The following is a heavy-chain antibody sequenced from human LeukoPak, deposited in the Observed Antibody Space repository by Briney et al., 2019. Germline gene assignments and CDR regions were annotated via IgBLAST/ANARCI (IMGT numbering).Heavy chain of an antibody. CDR2: INHSGST. V-gene: IGHV4-34*01. D-gene: IGHD3-10*01. CDR1: GGSFSGYY. CDR3: ARVAWGYYGSGSYNNWFDP. J-gene: IGHJ5*02. Sequence: SETLSLTCAVYGGSFSGYYWSWIRQPPGKGLEWIGEINHSGSTNYNPSLKSRVAISVDTSKNQFSLKLSSVTAADTAVYYCARVAWGYYGSGSYNNWFDPWGQGTQVTVSS.